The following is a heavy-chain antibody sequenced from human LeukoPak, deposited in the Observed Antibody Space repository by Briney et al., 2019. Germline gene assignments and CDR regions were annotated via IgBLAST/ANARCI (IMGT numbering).Heavy chain of an antibody. CDR3: AKVRDV. J-gene: IGHJ6*04. V-gene: IGHV3-48*01. CDR1: GFTFSNYN. CDR2: IRSSSTTI. Sequence: GGSLRLSCAASGFTFSNYNMNWVRQAPGKGLEWVSYIRSSSTTIFYADSVKGRFTISRDNAKNSVYLQMNSLRAEDTAVYYCAKVRDVWGKGTTVTISS.